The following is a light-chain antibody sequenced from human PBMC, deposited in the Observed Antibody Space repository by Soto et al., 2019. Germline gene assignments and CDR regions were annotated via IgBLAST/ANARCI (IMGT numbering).Light chain of an antibody. V-gene: IGKV1-5*01. CDR1: QSIDNW. CDR3: QQLMSYPIT. CDR2: AAS. J-gene: IGKJ5*01. Sequence: DIQMTQSPSTLSASVGDRVTSTCRASQSIDNWLAWYQQKPGKAPKVLIHAASTLQSGVPSRFSGSGSGTEFTLTINSLQPEDFATYYCQQLMSYPITFGQGTRLEIK.